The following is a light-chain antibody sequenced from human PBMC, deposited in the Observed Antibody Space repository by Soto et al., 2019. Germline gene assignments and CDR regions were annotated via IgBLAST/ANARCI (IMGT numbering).Light chain of an antibody. CDR3: QESYSTPPT. CDR2: AAS. J-gene: IGKJ1*01. V-gene: IGKV1-39*01. Sequence: DIQMTQSPSSLSASVGERVTITCRASQSISSYLNWYQQKPGKAPKILIYAASSLQGGVPSRFSGSGSGTDFTPTISSLQPEDFANYYCQESYSTPPTFGQGTKVEIK. CDR1: QSISSY.